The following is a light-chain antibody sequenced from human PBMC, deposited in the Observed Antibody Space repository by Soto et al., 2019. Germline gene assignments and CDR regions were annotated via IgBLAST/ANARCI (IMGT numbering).Light chain of an antibody. CDR1: QSVGRH. CDR3: QQRNNWPPAT. J-gene: IGKJ4*01. Sequence: EIVLTQSPATLSLSPGERATLSCRASQSVGRHLAWYQQKPGQAPRLLIYDASNRATGVPARFSGSGSGTDFTLSISSLEPEDFAVYYCQQRNNWPPATFGGGTMVEIK. V-gene: IGKV3-11*01. CDR2: DAS.